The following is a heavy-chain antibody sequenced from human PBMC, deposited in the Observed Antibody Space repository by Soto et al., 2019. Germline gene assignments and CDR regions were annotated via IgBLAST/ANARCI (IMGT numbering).Heavy chain of an antibody. V-gene: IGHV3-48*02. CDR1: GFTFSNYH. CDR3: ARGATYYDSNGQGFDP. D-gene: IGHD3-22*01. CDR2: ISSGGSTT. J-gene: IGHJ5*02. Sequence: GGSLRLSCAASGFTFSNYHMHWVRQAPGKGLEWVSYISSGGSTTYYADSVKGRFTISRDNAKNSLYLQMNSLRDEDTAVYYCARGATYYDSNGQGFDPWGQGTLVTVST.